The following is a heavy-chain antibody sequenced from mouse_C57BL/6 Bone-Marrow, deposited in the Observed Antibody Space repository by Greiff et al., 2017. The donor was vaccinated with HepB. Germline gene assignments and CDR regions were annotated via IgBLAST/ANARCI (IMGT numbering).Heavy chain of an antibody. D-gene: IGHD2-4*01. CDR3: AKYDYDGYWYFDV. J-gene: IGHJ1*03. Sequence: QVQLQQSGPGLVQPSQSLSITCTVSGFSFTSYGVHWVRQSPGKGLEWLGVIWRGGSTDYNAAFMSRLSITKDNSKSQVFFKMHSLQADDTAIYYCAKYDYDGYWYFDVWGTGTTVTVSS. CDR2: IWRGGST. V-gene: IGHV2-5*01. CDR1: GFSFTSYG.